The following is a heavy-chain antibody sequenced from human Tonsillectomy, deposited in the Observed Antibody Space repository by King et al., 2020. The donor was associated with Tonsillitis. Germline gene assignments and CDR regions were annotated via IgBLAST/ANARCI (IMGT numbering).Heavy chain of an antibody. V-gene: IGHV3-9*01. CDR2: ISWNSGRI. D-gene: IGHD6-13*01. J-gene: IGHJ1*01. CDR3: AKGEAAATGGYFQH. Sequence: VQLVESGGGLVQPGRSLRLSCAASGFTFHDYAMHWVRQAPGKGLEWVSSISWNSGRIGYADSLKGRFTISRDNAKKSLYLQMNSLRPEDTALYYCAKGEAAATGGYFQHWGQGTLVTVSS. CDR1: GFTFHDYA.